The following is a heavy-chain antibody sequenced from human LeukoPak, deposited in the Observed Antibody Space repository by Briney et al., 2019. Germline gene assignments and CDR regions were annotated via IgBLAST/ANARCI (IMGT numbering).Heavy chain of an antibody. CDR3: AREFRRKPAAISSKYNWFDP. Sequence: SETLSLTCAVPGYSISSGYYWGWIRQPPGKGLEWIGSIYHSGSTYYNPSLKSRVTISVDTSKNQFSLKLSSVTAADTAVYYCAREFRRKPAAISSKYNWFDPWGQGTLVTVSS. D-gene: IGHD2-2*01. CDR2: IYHSGST. J-gene: IGHJ5*02. CDR1: GYSISSGYY. V-gene: IGHV4-38-2*02.